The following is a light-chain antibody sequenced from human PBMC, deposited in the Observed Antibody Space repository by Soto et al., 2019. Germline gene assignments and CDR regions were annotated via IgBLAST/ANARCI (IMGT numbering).Light chain of an antibody. Sequence: EIQMTHSPSSVSASVGDRVTITRRASQGITNWLAWYQQKPGRAPKLLISDASTLESGVPSRFRGSGSGTEFTLTISGLKPDDFATYYCQQYNSSPYTFGPGTRLEIK. CDR3: QQYNSSPYT. CDR2: DAS. CDR1: QGITNW. J-gene: IGKJ5*01. V-gene: IGKV1-5*01.